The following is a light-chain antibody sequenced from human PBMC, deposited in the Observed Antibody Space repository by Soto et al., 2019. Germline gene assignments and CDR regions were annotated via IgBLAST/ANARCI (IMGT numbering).Light chain of an antibody. J-gene: IGLJ2*01. CDR2: DVS. CDR1: NSDIGGYTY. V-gene: IGLV2-14*03. Sequence: QSALTQPASVSGSPGQSITISCTGTNSDIGGYTYVGWYQQHPGPAPKLMIYDVSNRHSGVSYRFSGSKSGNTASLTISGLPAEDEADYYCSAYTSRITLVVFGGGTKLTVL. CDR3: SAYTSRITLVV.